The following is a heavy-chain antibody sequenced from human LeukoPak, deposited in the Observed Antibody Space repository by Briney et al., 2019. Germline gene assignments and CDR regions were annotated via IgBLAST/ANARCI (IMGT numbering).Heavy chain of an antibody. CDR3: AREGTESQTDAFDI. D-gene: IGHD1-1*01. CDR2: IYSSGST. CDR1: GGSISSSFCY. Sequence: SETLSLTCTVSGGSISSSFCYWGWIRQPPGKGLEWIGSIYSSGSTYYNPSLKSRVTISVDTSKNQFSLKLTSVTAADTAVYYCAREGTESQTDAFDIWGQGTMVTVSS. V-gene: IGHV4-39*07. J-gene: IGHJ3*02.